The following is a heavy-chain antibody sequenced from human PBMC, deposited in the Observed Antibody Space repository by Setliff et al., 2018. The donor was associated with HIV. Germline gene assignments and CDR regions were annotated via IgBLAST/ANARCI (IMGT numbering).Heavy chain of an antibody. D-gene: IGHD6-13*01. V-gene: IGHV4-30-2*01. Sequence: SETLSLTCAVSGGSISSGGYSWNWIRQPPGKGLEWIAYIHTSGSTNYSPSLRSRVRISADTSKNQVSLKMSSVTAADTAVYYCARGVAAAGMLMDVWGKGTTVTVSS. CDR1: GGSISSGGYS. CDR2: IHTSGST. CDR3: ARGVAAAGMLMDV. J-gene: IGHJ6*03.